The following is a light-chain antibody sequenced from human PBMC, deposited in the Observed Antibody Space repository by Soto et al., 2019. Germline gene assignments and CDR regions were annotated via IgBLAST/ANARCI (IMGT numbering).Light chain of an antibody. CDR1: SSDVGGYNY. J-gene: IGLJ1*01. CDR2: DVS. V-gene: IGLV2-14*01. CDR3: TSYKSSSTYV. Sequence: QSVLTQPASVSGSPGQSITISCTGTSSDVGGYNYVSWYQQHPGKAPKLMIYDVSNRPSGVSNRFSGSKSGNTASLTISGLQAEYDADYYCTSYKSSSTYVFGTGTKVTAL.